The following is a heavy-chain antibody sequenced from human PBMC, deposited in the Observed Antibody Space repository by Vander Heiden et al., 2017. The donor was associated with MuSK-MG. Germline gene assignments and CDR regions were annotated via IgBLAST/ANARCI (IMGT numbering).Heavy chain of an antibody. CDR2: IYHSGST. V-gene: IGHV4-38-2*01. Sequence: QVQLQESGPGLVTPSETLSLTCAVSGYSISSGYYWGWIRQPPGKGLEWIGSIYHSGSTDYNPSLKSRVTISGDTSKNQFSLKLSSVTAADTAVYDCARCSPRGYSYGRNWCDPWGQGTRVTVSS. D-gene: IGHD5-18*01. J-gene: IGHJ5*02. CDR3: ARCSPRGYSYGRNWCDP. CDR1: GYSISSGYY.